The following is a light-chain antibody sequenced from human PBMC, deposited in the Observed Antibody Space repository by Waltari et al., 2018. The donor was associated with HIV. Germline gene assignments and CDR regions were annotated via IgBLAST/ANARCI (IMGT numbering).Light chain of an antibody. Sequence: SYVLTQPPSVSVAPGKTARITCGGNNIGSKSVHWYQQRPGQAPMLVIYYDRDRPSGIPERFAGSNSGNTATLTISRVEAGDEADYYCQVRDSRSDPVVFGGGTKLTAL. CDR2: YDR. J-gene: IGLJ2*01. V-gene: IGLV3-21*04. CDR3: QVRDSRSDPVV. CDR1: NIGSKS.